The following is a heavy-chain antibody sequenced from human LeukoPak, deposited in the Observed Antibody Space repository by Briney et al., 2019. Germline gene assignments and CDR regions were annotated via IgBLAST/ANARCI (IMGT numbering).Heavy chain of an antibody. Sequence: SETLSLTCTVSGGSISRSSYYWGWIRQPPGKGLEWIGIIYYSGSTYYNPSLKSRVTISVDTSKNQFSLKLSSVTAADTAVYYCARHSFRGYCSGGSCLGDDYWGQGTLATVSS. CDR1: GGSISRSSYY. V-gene: IGHV4-39*01. J-gene: IGHJ4*02. D-gene: IGHD2-15*01. CDR3: ARHSFRGYCSGGSCLGDDY. CDR2: IYYSGST.